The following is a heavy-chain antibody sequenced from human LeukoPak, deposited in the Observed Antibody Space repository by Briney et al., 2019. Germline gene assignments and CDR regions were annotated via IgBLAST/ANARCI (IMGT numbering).Heavy chain of an antibody. CDR1: GFTFSSYE. J-gene: IGHJ4*02. D-gene: IGHD3-10*01. CDR2: ISNSAYSM. V-gene: IGHV3-48*03. Sequence: GGSLRLSCAASGFTFSSYEMNWVRQAPGKGLEWVSYISNSAYSMYYADSVKGRFTISRDNAKNSLFLQMNSLRAEDTAVYYCAILRGGAPLFAHWGQGTLVAVSS. CDR3: AILRGGAPLFAH.